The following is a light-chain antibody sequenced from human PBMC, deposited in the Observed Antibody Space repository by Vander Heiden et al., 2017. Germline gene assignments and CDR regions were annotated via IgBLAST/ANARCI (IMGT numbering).Light chain of an antibody. CDR1: QSISSW. CDR3: QQYNSYGYT. Sequence: DIQITQSPSTLSSSVGDRVTIPCRASQSISSWLAWYQQKPGKAPKLLIYKASSLESGVPSRFSGSGSGTEFTLTISSLQPDDFATYYCQQYNSYGYTFGQGTKLEIK. V-gene: IGKV1-5*03. CDR2: KAS. J-gene: IGKJ2*01.